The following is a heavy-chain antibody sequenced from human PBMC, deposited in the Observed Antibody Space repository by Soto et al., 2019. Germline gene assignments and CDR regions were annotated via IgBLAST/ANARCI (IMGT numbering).Heavy chain of an antibody. Sequence: GGSLRLSCAASGFSFSDYYMSWIRQAPGKGLEWVSYISFSTTSIYYADSVKGRFTISRDNAKNSVYLQMNSLKTEDTAVYHCVRTIQPGTTTHFDYWGQGTLVTAPQ. D-gene: IGHD1-1*01. CDR2: ISFSTTSI. V-gene: IGHV3-11*01. CDR3: VRTIQPGTTTHFDY. J-gene: IGHJ4*02. CDR1: GFSFSDYY.